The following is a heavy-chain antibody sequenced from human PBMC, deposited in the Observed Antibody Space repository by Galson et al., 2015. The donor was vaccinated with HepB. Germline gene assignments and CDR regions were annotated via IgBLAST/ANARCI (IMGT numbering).Heavy chain of an antibody. CDR2: LWSDGFNN. CDR3: ARGIGGHSTSFDY. J-gene: IGHJ4*02. Sequence: SLRLSCAGSGFSFSNYAIHWVRQAPGKGLEWVAILWSDGFNNYYGDSVRGRFIISRDNYKNMLYLQMNSLRAEDTAVYYCARGIGGHSTSFDYWGQGTLVTVSS. V-gene: IGHV3-33*01. D-gene: IGHD4-23*01. CDR1: GFSFSNYA.